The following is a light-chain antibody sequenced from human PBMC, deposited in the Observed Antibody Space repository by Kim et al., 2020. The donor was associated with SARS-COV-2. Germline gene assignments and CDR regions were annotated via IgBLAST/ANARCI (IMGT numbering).Light chain of an antibody. CDR3: QQRSNWPPLYT. CDR1: QSVASS. CDR2: HAS. V-gene: IGKV3-11*01. Sequence: SPADRATPSCRARQSVASSLAWYQQKPGQAPRLLIYHASNRAAGIPARFSGSGSGTDFTLTISSLEPEDFAVYYCQQRSNWPPLYTFGLGTKLEI. J-gene: IGKJ2*01.